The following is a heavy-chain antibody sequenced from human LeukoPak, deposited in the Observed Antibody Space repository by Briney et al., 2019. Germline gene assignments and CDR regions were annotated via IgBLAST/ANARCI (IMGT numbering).Heavy chain of an antibody. CDR3: ARGGRQPVDY. CDR2: IYHSGST. Sequence: PSETLSLTCAVSGVSISSGGYSWSWIRQPPGKGLEWIGYIYHSGSTYYNPSLKSRVTISVDRSKNQFSLKLSSVTAADTAVYYCARGGRQPVDYWGQGTLVTVSS. V-gene: IGHV4-30-2*01. J-gene: IGHJ4*02. CDR1: GVSISSGGYS.